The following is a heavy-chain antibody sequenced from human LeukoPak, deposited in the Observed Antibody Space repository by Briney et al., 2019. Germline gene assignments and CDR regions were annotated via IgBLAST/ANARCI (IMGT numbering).Heavy chain of an antibody. CDR2: MSGSGGST. D-gene: IGHD3-10*01. CDR1: GFTVSSYA. Sequence: GGSLRLSCAASGFTVSSYAMSLVRQATGKGLEWVSAMSGSGGSTYYADSVKGRFTISRDNSKNTLYLQMNSLRAEDTAVYYCAKDRYYGSGSYYNPPDAFDIWGQGTMVTVSS. CDR3: AKDRYYGSGSYYNPPDAFDI. V-gene: IGHV3-23*01. J-gene: IGHJ3*02.